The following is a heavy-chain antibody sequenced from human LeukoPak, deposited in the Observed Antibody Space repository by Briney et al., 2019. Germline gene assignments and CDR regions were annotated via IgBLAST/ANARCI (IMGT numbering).Heavy chain of an antibody. D-gene: IGHD3-16*02. J-gene: IGHJ4*02. V-gene: IGHV3-69-1*01. Sequence: GGSLRLSCAASGFTFSNYNMNWVRQAPGKGLEWVSYISSSSTIYYADSVKGRFTISRDNAKNSLYLQMNSLRAEDTAVYYCASRRLRLGELSLYFNYWGQGTLVTVSS. CDR3: ASRRLRLGELSLYFNY. CDR1: GFTFSNYN. CDR2: ISSSSTI.